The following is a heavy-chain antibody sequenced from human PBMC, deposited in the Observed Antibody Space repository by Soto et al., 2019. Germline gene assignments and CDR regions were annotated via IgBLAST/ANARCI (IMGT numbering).Heavy chain of an antibody. J-gene: IGHJ3*02. D-gene: IGHD3-3*01. V-gene: IGHV3-9*01. CDR2: ITWNSGNI. CDR1: GFTFGDYG. Sequence: EVQLVESGGGLVQPGRSLRLSCVASGFTFGDYGMHWVRQAPGRGPEWVSGITWNSGNIAYADTVKGRFTISRDNAKNSLYLKMNSLRAEDTALEYCLKYGLTSLFRLDYDGSDIWGHGTTVIVSS. CDR3: LKYGLTSLFRLDYDGSDI.